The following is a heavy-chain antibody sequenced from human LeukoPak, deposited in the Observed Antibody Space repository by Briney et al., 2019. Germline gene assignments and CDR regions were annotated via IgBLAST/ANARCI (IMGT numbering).Heavy chain of an antibody. Sequence: GGSLRLSCAASGFTLSTYSMNWVRQAPGKGLEWVSSISRSSSYIYYADSVKGRFTISRENAKNSLYLQMNSLRAGDTAVYYCAEDLSSSGFRIDYWGQGTLVTVSS. CDR2: ISRSSSYI. V-gene: IGHV3-21*04. CDR1: GFTLSTYS. D-gene: IGHD6-19*01. J-gene: IGHJ4*02. CDR3: AEDLSSSGFRIDY.